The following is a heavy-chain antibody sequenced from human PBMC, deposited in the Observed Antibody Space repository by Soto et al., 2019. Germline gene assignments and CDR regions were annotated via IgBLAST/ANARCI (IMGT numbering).Heavy chain of an antibody. CDR3: AREGSRGLAN. V-gene: IGHV4-34*01. D-gene: IGHD1-26*01. Sequence: QVQLQQWGAGLLKPSETLSLTCAVYGGSFSGYYWSWIRQPPGKGLEWIGEINHSGSTNYNPSLKSRVTLSVDTPTHQFALKLSYVTAADTAVYYCAREGSRGLANWGQGTMVTVSS. J-gene: IGHJ3*01. CDR2: INHSGST. CDR1: GGSFSGYY.